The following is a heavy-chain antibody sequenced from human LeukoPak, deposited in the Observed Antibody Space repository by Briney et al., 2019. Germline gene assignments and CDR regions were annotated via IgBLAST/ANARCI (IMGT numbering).Heavy chain of an antibody. D-gene: IGHD6-13*01. V-gene: IGHV3-49*04. Sequence: GGSLRLSCTASGFTFGDYAMSWVRQAPGKGLEWVGFIRSKAYGGTTEYAASVKGRFTTSRDDSKSIAYLQVNSLKTEDTAVYYCTRVGLQQLEYFDYWGQGTLVTVSS. CDR1: GFTFGDYA. CDR2: IRSKAYGGTT. CDR3: TRVGLQQLEYFDY. J-gene: IGHJ4*02.